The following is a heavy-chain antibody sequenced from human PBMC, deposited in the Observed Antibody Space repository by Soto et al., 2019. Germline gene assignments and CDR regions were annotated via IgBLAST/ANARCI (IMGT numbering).Heavy chain of an antibody. Sequence: QVQLVESGGGVVQPGTSLRLSCVGSGFTFRSYVIHWVRQAPGKGLEWVALTSYDGSNNFYGYSVKGRFTISRHNSRNTVDLQMNSLRFEETALYYCARWGTRGGLDFWGQGTLVSVSS. CDR2: TSYDGSNN. V-gene: IGHV3-33*05. CDR1: GFTFRSYV. CDR3: ARWGTRGGLDF. J-gene: IGHJ4*02. D-gene: IGHD3-16*01.